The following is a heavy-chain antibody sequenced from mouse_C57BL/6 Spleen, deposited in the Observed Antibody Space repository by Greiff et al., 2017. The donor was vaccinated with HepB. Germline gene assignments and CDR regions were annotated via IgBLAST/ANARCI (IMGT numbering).Heavy chain of an antibody. D-gene: IGHD2-13*01. J-gene: IGHJ2*01. CDR1: GYAFTNYL. CDR3: AREWGLNYFDY. CDR2: INPGSGDT. V-gene: IGHV1-54*01. Sequence: QVQLKQSGAELVRPGTSVKVSCKASGYAFTNYLIEWVKQRPGQGLEWIGVINPGSGDTNYNEKFKGKATLTADKSSSTAYMQLSSLTSEDSAVYFCAREWGLNYFDYWGQGTTLTVSS.